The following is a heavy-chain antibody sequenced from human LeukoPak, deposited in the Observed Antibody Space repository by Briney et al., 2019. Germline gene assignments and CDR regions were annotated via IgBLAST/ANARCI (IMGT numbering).Heavy chain of an antibody. D-gene: IGHD2-2*01. Sequence: SETLSLTCTVSGGSISSYYWSWIRQPPGKGLEWIGRIYTSGSTNYNPSLKSRVTMSVDTSKNQFSLKLSSVIAADTAVYYCARERISTLPDYWGQGTLVTVSS. CDR3: ARERISTLPDY. J-gene: IGHJ4*02. V-gene: IGHV4-4*07. CDR1: GGSISSYY. CDR2: IYTSGST.